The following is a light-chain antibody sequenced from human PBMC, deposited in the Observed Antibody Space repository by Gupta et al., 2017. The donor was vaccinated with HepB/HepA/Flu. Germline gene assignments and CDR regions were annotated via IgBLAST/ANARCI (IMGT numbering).Light chain of an antibody. CDR2: QVS. J-gene: IGKJ2*01. CDR1: QSLVHSNVNTY. Sequence: DVVMTPAPVSMSVTLRHPCLISCTSSQSLVHSNVNTYLDWFQQRPSQSPRRLIYQVSKRESGVPDRFSGGGSGTDFTLKISRVEAEDVGVYYCMQHTHWPHTFGQGTKLEIE. CDR3: MQHTHWPHT. V-gene: IGKV2-30*02.